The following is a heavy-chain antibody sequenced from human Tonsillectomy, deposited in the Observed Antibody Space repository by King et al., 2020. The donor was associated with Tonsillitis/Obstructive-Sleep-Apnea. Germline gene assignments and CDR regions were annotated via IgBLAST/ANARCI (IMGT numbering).Heavy chain of an antibody. J-gene: IGHJ6*03. V-gene: IGHV1-69*14. CDR1: GGTFSSYA. CDR3: ARERAPLRITNSHQGYYYYLDV. Sequence: QLVQSGAEVKKPGSSVKVSCKASGGTFSSYAISWVRQAPGQGLEWMGGIIPIFGTANYAQKFQGRVTITVDISTSTAYMGLSSLRSEDTAVYYCARERAPLRITNSHQGYYYYLDVWGIGTTVTVSS. CDR2: IIPIFGTA.